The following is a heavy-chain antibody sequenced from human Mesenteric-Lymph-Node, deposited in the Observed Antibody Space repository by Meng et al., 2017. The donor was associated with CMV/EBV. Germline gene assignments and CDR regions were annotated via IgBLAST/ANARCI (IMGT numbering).Heavy chain of an antibody. CDR1: GGPIRTGSYC. V-gene: IGHV4-39*07. J-gene: IGHJ5*02. D-gene: IGHD3-16*01. CDR2: IYHSGTT. Sequence: SETLSLTCTVSGGPIRTGSYCWGWIRQPPGERLEWIGIIYHSGTTYYNPSLKSRVTISVDTSKNQFSLKLTSVGAADTAVYYCARGGGGWGNWFDPWGQGTLVTVSS. CDR3: ARGGGGWGNWFDP.